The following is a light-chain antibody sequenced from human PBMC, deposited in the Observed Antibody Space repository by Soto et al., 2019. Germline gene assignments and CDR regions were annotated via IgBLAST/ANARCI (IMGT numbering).Light chain of an antibody. J-gene: IGKJ4*01. V-gene: IGKV1-33*01. Sequence: DMHMTQSPSSLSASVGDRVTITCQASQDISNYLNWYQQKPGKAPKLLIYDASNLETGVPSRYSGSGSGTDFTFTISSLQPEDIATYYCQQYDNLPSLTFGGGTKVDIK. CDR2: DAS. CDR1: QDISNY. CDR3: QQYDNLPSLT.